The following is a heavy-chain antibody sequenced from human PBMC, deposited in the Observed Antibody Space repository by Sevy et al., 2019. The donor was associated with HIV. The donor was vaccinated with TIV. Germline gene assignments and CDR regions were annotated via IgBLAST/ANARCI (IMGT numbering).Heavy chain of an antibody. J-gene: IGHJ5*02. V-gene: IGHV2-5*01. Sequence: SGPTLVNPTQTLTLTCTFSGFSFNTAGVGVGWIRQPPGKALEWLALIHWNDDKYYNPSLSSRLTITKDTSENEVVLTMANMGPEDTATYFCAHRSYTSGWYKVHFDPWDQGTLVTVSS. D-gene: IGHD6-19*01. CDR2: IHWNDDK. CDR3: AHRSYTSGWYKVHFDP. CDR1: GFSFNTAGVG.